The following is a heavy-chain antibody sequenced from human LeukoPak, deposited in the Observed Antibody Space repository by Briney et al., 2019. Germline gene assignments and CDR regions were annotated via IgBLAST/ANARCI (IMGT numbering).Heavy chain of an antibody. Sequence: GGSLRLSCAASGFTFSSYAMHWVRQAPGKGLEYVSAISSNGGSTYYANSVKGRFTISRDNSKNTLYLQMGSLRAEDMAVYYCARAKAISDYMDVWGKGTTVTVSS. V-gene: IGHV3-64*01. D-gene: IGHD3-9*01. CDR1: GFTFSSYA. CDR3: ARAKAISDYMDV. J-gene: IGHJ6*03. CDR2: ISSNGGST.